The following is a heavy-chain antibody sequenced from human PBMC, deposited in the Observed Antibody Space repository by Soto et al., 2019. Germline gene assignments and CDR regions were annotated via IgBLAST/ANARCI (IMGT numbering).Heavy chain of an antibody. CDR2: INPNSGGT. Sequence: QVQLVQSGAEVKKPGASVKVSCKASGYTFTGYYMHWVRQAPGQGLEWMGWINPNSGGTNYAQKFQGWVTMTRATSISTAYRERSRLRSDDTAVYYCAREEMGAARGNAFDIWGQGTMVPVPS. CDR1: GYTFTGYY. V-gene: IGHV1-2*04. D-gene: IGHD2-15*01. CDR3: AREEMGAARGNAFDI. J-gene: IGHJ3*02.